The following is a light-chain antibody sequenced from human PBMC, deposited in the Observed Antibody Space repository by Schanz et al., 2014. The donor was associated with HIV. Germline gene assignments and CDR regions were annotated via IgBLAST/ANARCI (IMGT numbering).Light chain of an antibody. CDR3: QQSYSATPYT. CDR1: QSVSSSY. CDR2: GAS. J-gene: IGKJ2*01. Sequence: EIVLTQSPGTLSLSPGERATLSCRASQSVSSSYFAWYQQKPGQAPRLLIYGASSRATGIPDRFSGSGSGTHFTLTITGLQFEDFATYYCQQSYSATPYTFGQGTKVEIK. V-gene: IGKV3-20*01.